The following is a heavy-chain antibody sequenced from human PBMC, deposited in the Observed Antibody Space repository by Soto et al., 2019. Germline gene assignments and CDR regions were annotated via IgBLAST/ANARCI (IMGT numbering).Heavy chain of an antibody. CDR2: IYNSGST. CDR3: ARGGSGGSWLREFDP. J-gene: IGHJ5*02. D-gene: IGHD2-15*01. Sequence: SETLSLTCAVSGCYISCGYYSWSWIRQPPGKGLEWIGFIYNSGSTYYNSSLKSRVTISVDRSKNHFFLNLTSVTAADTAVYYCARGGSGGSWLREFDPWGQGTLVNVSS. CDR1: GCYISCGYYS. V-gene: IGHV4-30-2*01.